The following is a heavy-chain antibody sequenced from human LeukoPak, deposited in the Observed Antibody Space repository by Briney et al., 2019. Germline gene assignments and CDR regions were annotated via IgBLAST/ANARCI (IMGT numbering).Heavy chain of an antibody. CDR2: IKSKTDGGTT. J-gene: IGHJ4*02. V-gene: IGHV3-15*01. D-gene: IGHD3-9*01. CDR3: TTQYYDILTGTDY. CDR1: GFTFSNAW. Sequence: GGSLRLSCAASGFTFSNAWMSWVRQAPGKGLEWVGRIKSKTDGGTTDYAAPVKGRFTISRDDSKSTLYLQMNSLKTEDTVVYYCTTQYYDILTGTDYWGQGTLVTVSS.